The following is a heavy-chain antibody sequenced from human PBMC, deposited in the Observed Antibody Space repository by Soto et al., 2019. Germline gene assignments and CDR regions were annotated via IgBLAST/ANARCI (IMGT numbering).Heavy chain of an antibody. CDR3: AKEFPYYYDSSAPGLFDY. CDR1: GFTFSSYA. J-gene: IGHJ4*02. D-gene: IGHD3-22*01. Sequence: SLRLSCAASGFTFSSYAMSWVRQAPGKGLEWVSAISGSGGSTYYADSVKGRFTISRDNSKNTLYLQMNSLRAEDTAVYYCAKEFPYYYDSSAPGLFDYWGQGTLVTVSS. V-gene: IGHV3-23*01. CDR2: ISGSGGST.